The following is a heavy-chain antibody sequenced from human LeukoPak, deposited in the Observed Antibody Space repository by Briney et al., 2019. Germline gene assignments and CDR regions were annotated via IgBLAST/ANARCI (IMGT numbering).Heavy chain of an antibody. Sequence: PGGSLRLSCAASGFTFSTYWMSWVRQAPGKGLEWVANINEDGSEKYYVDSVKGRFTISRDNAKNTLYVQMSSLRAEDTAVYYCTRTTGDPFHYWRQGTQATVSS. CDR3: TRTTGDPFHY. CDR1: GFTFSTYW. CDR2: INEDGSEK. D-gene: IGHD4-17*01. J-gene: IGHJ4*02. V-gene: IGHV3-7*01.